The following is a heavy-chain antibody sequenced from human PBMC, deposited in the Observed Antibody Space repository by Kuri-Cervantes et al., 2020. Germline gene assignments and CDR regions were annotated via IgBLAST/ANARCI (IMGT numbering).Heavy chain of an antibody. V-gene: IGHV4-39*07. CDR2: IYYSGST. D-gene: IGHD6-13*01. CDR3: ARASSWYNHYYYGMDV. CDR1: GGSISSSSYY. Sequence: SETLSLTCTVSGGSISSSSYYWGWIRQPPGKGLEWIGSIYYSGSTNYNPSLKSRVTISVDTSKNQFSLKLSSVTAADTAVYHCARASSWYNHYYYGMDVWGQGTTVTVSS. J-gene: IGHJ6*02.